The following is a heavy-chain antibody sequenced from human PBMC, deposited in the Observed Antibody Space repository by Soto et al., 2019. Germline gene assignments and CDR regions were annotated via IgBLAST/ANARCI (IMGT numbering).Heavy chain of an antibody. CDR2: IKLDGGEK. D-gene: IGHD1-1*01. CDR3: ARHNGPDDYYYYYMDV. Sequence: GGSLRLSCAASGFTFSSYWMSWVRQAPGKGLEWVANIKLDGGEKYYLDSVKGRFSISRDNARKSLSLQMNSLRAEDTAVYYCARHNGPDDYYYYYMDVWGKGTTVTVSS. J-gene: IGHJ6*03. V-gene: IGHV3-7*01. CDR1: GFTFSSYW.